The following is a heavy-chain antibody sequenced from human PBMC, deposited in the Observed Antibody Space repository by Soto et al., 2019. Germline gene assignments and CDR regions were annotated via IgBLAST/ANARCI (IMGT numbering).Heavy chain of an antibody. V-gene: IGHV3-23*01. Sequence: EVQLLESGGGLVQPGGSLRLSCAASGFTFSSCAMSWVRQAPGKGLEWVSAISGSGGSTYYADSVKGRFTISRDNSKNTLYLQMNSLRAEDTAVYYCAKVTIEYSSSSGVDYWGQGTLVTVSS. CDR1: GFTFSSCA. D-gene: IGHD6-6*01. CDR3: AKVTIEYSSSSGVDY. CDR2: ISGSGGST. J-gene: IGHJ4*02.